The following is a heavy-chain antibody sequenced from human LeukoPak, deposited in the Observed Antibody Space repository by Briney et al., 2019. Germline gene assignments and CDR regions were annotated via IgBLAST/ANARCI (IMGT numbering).Heavy chain of an antibody. Sequence: GGSLRLSCAASGFTFSSYGMHWVRQAPGKGLEWVAVIWYDGSNKYYADSVKGRFTISRDNSKNTLYLQMNSLRAEDTAVYCCARDDLSSSGWNYWGQGTLVTVSS. V-gene: IGHV3-33*01. CDR3: ARDDLSSSGWNY. CDR1: GFTFSSYG. D-gene: IGHD6-19*01. J-gene: IGHJ4*02. CDR2: IWYDGSNK.